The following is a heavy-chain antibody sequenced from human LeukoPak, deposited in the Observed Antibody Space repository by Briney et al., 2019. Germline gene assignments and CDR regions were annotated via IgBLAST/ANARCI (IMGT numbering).Heavy chain of an antibody. V-gene: IGHV3-15*01. D-gene: IGHD3-10*01. Sequence: GGSLRLSCAASGFTFSNAWMSWVRQAPGKGLEWVSRIKSKTDGGTTDYAAPVKGRFTISRDDSKNTLSLQMNSLKTEDTAVYYCTTITMIREHEDYWGQGTLVTVSS. CDR1: GFTFSNAW. J-gene: IGHJ4*02. CDR3: TTITMIREHEDY. CDR2: IKSKTDGGTT.